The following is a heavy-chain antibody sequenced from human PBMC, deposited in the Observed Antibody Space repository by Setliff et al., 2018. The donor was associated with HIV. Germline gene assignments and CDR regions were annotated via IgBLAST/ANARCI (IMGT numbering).Heavy chain of an antibody. D-gene: IGHD4-4*01. V-gene: IGHV1-46*01. CDR3: VKEYHTEVTDTRVANYFDY. J-gene: IGHJ4*02. Sequence: ASVKVSCKASGYTFTNCFMHWVRQAPGQGLEYMGIINPSDGTTDYTQKFQDRVTMTSDTSTSTVYMELRSLRSEDTAIYYCVKEYHTEVTDTRVANYFDYWGQGTLVTVSS. CDR2: INPSDGTT. CDR1: GYTFTNCF.